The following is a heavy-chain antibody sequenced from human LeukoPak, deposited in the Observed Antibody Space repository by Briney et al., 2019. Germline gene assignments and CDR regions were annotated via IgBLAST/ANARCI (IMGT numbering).Heavy chain of an antibody. CDR2: INSAGSST. Sequence: GGSLRLSCAASGFSFSSYWMHWVRQAPGKGLVWVSRINSAGSSTSYADSVKGRFTISRANAKNTLYLQMNSLRAEDTAVYYCARGTGYSYGQVDYWGQGTLVTVPS. J-gene: IGHJ4*02. CDR1: GFSFSSYW. V-gene: IGHV3-74*01. CDR3: ARGTGYSYGQVDY. D-gene: IGHD5-18*01.